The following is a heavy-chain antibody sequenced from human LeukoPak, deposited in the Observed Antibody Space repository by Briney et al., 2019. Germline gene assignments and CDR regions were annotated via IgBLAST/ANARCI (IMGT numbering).Heavy chain of an antibody. Sequence: GESLKISCKGSGYSFTNYWIGWVRQMPGKGLEWMGIIYPDNSDARYRPSFQGQVTISVDKSISTAYLQWSSLKASDTAMYYCARQDGNSKYYFDYWGQGTLVTVSS. CDR1: GYSFTNYW. D-gene: IGHD1-1*01. CDR3: ARQDGNSKYYFDY. CDR2: IYPDNSDA. V-gene: IGHV5-51*01. J-gene: IGHJ4*02.